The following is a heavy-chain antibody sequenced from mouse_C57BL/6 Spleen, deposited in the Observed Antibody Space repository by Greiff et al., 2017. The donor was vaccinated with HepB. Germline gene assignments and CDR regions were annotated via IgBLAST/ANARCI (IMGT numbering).Heavy chain of an antibody. CDR1: GYTFTSYW. J-gene: IGHJ3*01. V-gene: IGHV1-72*01. Sequence: QAQLQQPGAELVKPGASVKLSCKASGYTFTSYWMHWVKQRPGRGLEWIGRIDPNSGGTKYNEKFKSKATLTVDKPSSTAYMQLGSLTSEDSAVYYCAKGANWDVRGFAYWGQGTLVTVSA. D-gene: IGHD4-1*01. CDR2: IDPNSGGT. CDR3: AKGANWDVRGFAY.